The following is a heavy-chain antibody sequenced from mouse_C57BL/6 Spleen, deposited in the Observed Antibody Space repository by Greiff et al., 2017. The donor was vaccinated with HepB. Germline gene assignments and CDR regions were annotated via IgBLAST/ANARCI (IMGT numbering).Heavy chain of an antibody. V-gene: IGHV1-82*01. CDR1: GYAFSSSW. CDR2: IYPGDGDT. Sequence: VNVVESGPELVKPGASVKISCKASGYAFSSSWMNWVKQRPGKGLEWIGRIYPGDGDTNYNGKFKGKATLTADKSSSTAYMQLSSLTSEDSAVYFCARKVITSGYFDVWGTGTTVTVSS. CDR3: ARKVITSGYFDV. D-gene: IGHD1-1*01. J-gene: IGHJ1*03.